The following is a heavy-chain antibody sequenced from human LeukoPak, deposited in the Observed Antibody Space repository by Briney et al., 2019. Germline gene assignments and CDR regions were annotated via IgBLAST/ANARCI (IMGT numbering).Heavy chain of an antibody. CDR3: ARDRLLEDRDYSYYYYMDV. Sequence: PGGSLRLSCAASGFTFDDYGMSWVRQAPGKGLEWVSSITSSNNYIYYGDSVKGRFTISRDDAKNSLFLQMNSLRAEDTAVYHCARDRLLEDRDYSYYYYMDVWGKGTTVTVSS. CDR1: GFTFDDYG. J-gene: IGHJ6*03. V-gene: IGHV3-21*01. D-gene: IGHD1-1*01. CDR2: ITSSNNYI.